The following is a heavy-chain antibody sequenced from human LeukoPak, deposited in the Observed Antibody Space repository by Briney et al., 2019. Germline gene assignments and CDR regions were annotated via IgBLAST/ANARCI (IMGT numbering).Heavy chain of an antibody. V-gene: IGHV4-39*01. D-gene: IGHD2-21*02. Sequence: PSETLSLTCTVSGGSISRSSYYWGWIRQPPGKGLEWIGGIHHSGTTYYNPSLKSRVTISVDTSKNQFSLKLSSVTAPDTAVYYCARDPVTSPYNWFDPWGQGTLVTVSS. CDR1: GGSISRSSYY. CDR2: IHHSGTT. CDR3: ARDPVTSPYNWFDP. J-gene: IGHJ5*02.